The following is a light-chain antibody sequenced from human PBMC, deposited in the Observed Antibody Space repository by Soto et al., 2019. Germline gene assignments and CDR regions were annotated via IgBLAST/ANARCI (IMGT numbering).Light chain of an antibody. Sequence: QSALTQPASVSGSLGQSITISCTGTTSDIGGNKYVSWYQQHPGKAPKLMIFDVTYRPSGVSDRFSGSQSGKTASLTISGLQVEDEADYYCSSYTSSRTLDVFGSGTKVTVL. CDR3: SSYTSSRTLDV. CDR2: DVT. CDR1: TSDIGGNKY. J-gene: IGLJ1*01. V-gene: IGLV2-14*03.